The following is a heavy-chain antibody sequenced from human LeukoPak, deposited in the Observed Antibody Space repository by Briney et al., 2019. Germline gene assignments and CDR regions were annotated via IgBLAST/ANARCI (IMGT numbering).Heavy chain of an antibody. CDR2: IIPIFGTA. V-gene: IGHV1-69*01. Sequence: ASVKVSCKASGGTFSSYAISWVRQAPGQGLEWMGGIIPIFGTANYAQKFQGRVTITADESTSTAYMELSSLRSEDTAVYYCARGSSGWYETHYYYYYMDVWGKGTTVTVSS. CDR1: GGTFSSYA. D-gene: IGHD6-19*01. J-gene: IGHJ6*03. CDR3: ARGSSGWYETHYYYYYMDV.